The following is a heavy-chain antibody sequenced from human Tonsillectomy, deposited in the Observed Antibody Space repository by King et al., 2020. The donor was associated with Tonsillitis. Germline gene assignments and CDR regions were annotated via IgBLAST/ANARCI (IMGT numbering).Heavy chain of an antibody. J-gene: IGHJ6*03. CDR1: GYSISGYY. CDR2: IHSSGIS. V-gene: IGHV4-4*07. D-gene: IGHD1-26*01. CDR3: ARAGYNTYYYYYYFYYIDV. Sequence: VQLQESGPGLVKPSETLSLTCTVSGYSISGYYWPWIGQPARKELEWVGRIHSSGISNYNRSLKNRVTLSIETSSNQFSLRLRSVTAADTAVYYCARAGYNTYYYYYYFYYIDVGGKGTTVTVSS.